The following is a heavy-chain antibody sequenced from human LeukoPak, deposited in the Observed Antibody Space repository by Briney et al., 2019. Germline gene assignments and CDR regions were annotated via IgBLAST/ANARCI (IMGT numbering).Heavy chain of an antibody. CDR2: IRYDGSNK. Sequence: GGSLRLSCAASGFTFSSYGMHWVRQAPGKGLEWVAFIRYDGSNKYYADSVKGRFTISRDNSKNTLYLQMNSLRAEDTAVYYCAKDLLGSSSPQGVDYWGQGTLVTDSS. CDR3: AKDLLGSSSPQGVDY. D-gene: IGHD6-6*01. J-gene: IGHJ4*02. V-gene: IGHV3-30*02. CDR1: GFTFSSYG.